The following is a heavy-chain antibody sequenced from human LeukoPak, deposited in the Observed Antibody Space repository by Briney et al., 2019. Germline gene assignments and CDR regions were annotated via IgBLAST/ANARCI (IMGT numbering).Heavy chain of an antibody. CDR2: INSKSGDT. J-gene: IGHJ6*03. D-gene: IGHD2-15*01. V-gene: IGHV1-2*06. CDR1: GYTFTDYY. CDR3: ARTPAPGYDYYYYMDV. Sequence: ASEKVSCKASGYTFTDYYIHWVRQAPQQGVEWMGRINSKSGDTNYSQKYQGRATMTRYTSVSTAYMELSRLTSDDTAVYYCARTPAPGYDYYYYMDVWGEGTTVTVSS.